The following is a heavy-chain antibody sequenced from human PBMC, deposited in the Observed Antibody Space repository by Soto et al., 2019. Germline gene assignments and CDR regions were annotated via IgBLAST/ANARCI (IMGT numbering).Heavy chain of an antibody. Sequence: GEALKISCKGSGYSFTNYKIAWVRQMPGKVLEWMGIIYPDDSDTRYSPSFQGQVTISADKSTSTAYLQWSSLKASDTAMYYCXRHATYYDILSGYYFDYWGQGTLVTVSS. CDR2: IYPDDSDT. CDR3: XRHATYYDILSGYYFDY. J-gene: IGHJ4*02. V-gene: IGHV5-51*01. CDR1: GYSFTNYK. D-gene: IGHD3-9*01.